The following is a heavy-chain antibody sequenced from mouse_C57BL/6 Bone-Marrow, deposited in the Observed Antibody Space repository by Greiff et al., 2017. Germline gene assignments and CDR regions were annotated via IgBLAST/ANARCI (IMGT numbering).Heavy chain of an antibody. CDR3: ARRGRLRNYYAMDY. V-gene: IGHV1-81*01. CDR1: GYTFTSYG. J-gene: IGHJ4*01. CDR2: IYPRSGNT. D-gene: IGHD2-4*01. Sequence: QVQLQQSGAELARPGASVKLSCKASGYTFTSYGISWVKQRTGQGLEWIGEIYPRSGNTYYNEKFKGKATLTADKSSSTAYMELRSLTSEDSAVYFCARRGRLRNYYAMDYWGQGTSVTVSS.